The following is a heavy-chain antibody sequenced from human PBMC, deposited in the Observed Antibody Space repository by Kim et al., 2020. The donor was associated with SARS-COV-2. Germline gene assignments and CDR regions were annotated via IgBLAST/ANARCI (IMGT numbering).Heavy chain of an antibody. D-gene: IGHD1-26*01. Sequence: SETLSLTCSVSGVSITSGTIYWTWIRQPAGKGLEWIGRVYSNGSPNYNPSLKVRVTISRDTSKNQFSLNLESVTAADTAVYYCARDFLWGGLDVWGPGTTVTVSS. CDR2: VYSNGSP. J-gene: IGHJ6*02. CDR1: GVSITSGTIY. CDR3: ARDFLWGGLDV. V-gene: IGHV4-61*02.